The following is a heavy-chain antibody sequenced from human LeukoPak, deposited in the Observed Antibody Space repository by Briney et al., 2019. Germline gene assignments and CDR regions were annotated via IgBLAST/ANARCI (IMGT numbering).Heavy chain of an antibody. J-gene: IGHJ4*02. CDR2: IKSKSDGATT. V-gene: IGHV3-15*01. D-gene: IGHD3-10*01. Sequence: GGSLRLSCAASGLTLSNTWMTWVRQAPGKGLGWVGRIKSKSDGATTDYTEPVKGRFTISRDDSKNTVYLQMNSLKTEDTAMYYCVGSFLGYWGQGTMVTVSS. CDR1: GLTLSNTW. CDR3: VGSFLGY.